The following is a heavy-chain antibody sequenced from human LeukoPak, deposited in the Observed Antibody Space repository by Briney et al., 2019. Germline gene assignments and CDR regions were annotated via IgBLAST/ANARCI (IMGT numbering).Heavy chain of an antibody. CDR3: ARLYYDSSGYPGAFDI. D-gene: IGHD3-22*01. V-gene: IGHV3-66*04. CDR1: GFTFSSYS. Sequence: GGSLRLSCAASGFTFSSYSMNWVRQAPGKGLEWVSLIYSDGSTYYADSVKGRFTISRDNSKNTLYLQMNSLRAEDTAVYYCARLYYDSSGYPGAFDIWGQGTMVTVSS. CDR2: IYSDGST. J-gene: IGHJ3*02.